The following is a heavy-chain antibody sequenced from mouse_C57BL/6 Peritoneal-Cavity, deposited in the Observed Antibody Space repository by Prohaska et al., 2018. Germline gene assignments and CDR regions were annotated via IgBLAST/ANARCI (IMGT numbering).Heavy chain of an antibody. CDR2: INTYSGVP. CDR3: ARGGLPFAY. D-gene: IGHD3-1*01. V-gene: IGHV9-3*01. CDR1: GYTFTTYG. J-gene: IGHJ3*01. Sequence: QIQLVQSGPELKQPGETFKISCKASGYTFTTYGMSWVKQATGKGLKWMGWINTYSGVPTYADDFKGRCAFSLETSASTAYLQINNLKNEDTATYFCARGGLPFAYWGQGTLVTVSA.